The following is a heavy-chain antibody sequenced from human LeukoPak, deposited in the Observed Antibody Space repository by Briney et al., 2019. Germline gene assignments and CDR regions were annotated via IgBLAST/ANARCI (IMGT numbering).Heavy chain of an antibody. Sequence: KPSETLSLTCSVSGGSISRHFWSWIRQPPGKGLDWIAFIHYSGRTKYNPSLQSRVTISIDTSENNFSLKLTSVTAADTVVYYCARLLDNDSSGDPDTFDMWGQGTVVSVSS. V-gene: IGHV4-59*11. CDR1: GGSISRHF. J-gene: IGHJ3*02. CDR3: ARLLDNDSSGDPDTFDM. D-gene: IGHD3-22*01. CDR2: IHYSGRT.